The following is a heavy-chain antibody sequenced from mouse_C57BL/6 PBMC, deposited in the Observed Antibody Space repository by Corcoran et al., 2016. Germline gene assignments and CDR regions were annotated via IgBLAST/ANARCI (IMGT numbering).Heavy chain of an antibody. D-gene: IGHD2-4*01. V-gene: IGHV1-19*01. Sequence: EVQLQQSGPVLVKPGASVKMSCKASGYTFTDYYMNWVKQSHGKSLEWIGVINPYNGGTSYNQKFKGKATLTVDKSSSTAYMELNSLTSVDSAVYYCANPLYDYDGFAYWGQGTLVTVSA. CDR3: ANPLYDYDGFAY. CDR2: INPYNGGT. CDR1: GYTFTDYY. J-gene: IGHJ3*01.